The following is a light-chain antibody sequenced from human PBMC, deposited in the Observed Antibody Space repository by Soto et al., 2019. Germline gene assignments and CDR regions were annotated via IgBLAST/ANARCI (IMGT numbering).Light chain of an antibody. J-gene: IGKJ2*01. CDR1: QSVLYSSNNKNY. CDR3: QQYESTPPT. V-gene: IGKV4-1*01. CDR2: WAS. Sequence: DIVMTQSPDSLAVSLGERATINCTSSQSVLYSSNNKNYLAWYQQRPGQPPKLLIYWASTRESGVPDRFSGSGSGTDFTLTITILQAEDVAVYYCQQYESTPPTFGQGTKLEIK.